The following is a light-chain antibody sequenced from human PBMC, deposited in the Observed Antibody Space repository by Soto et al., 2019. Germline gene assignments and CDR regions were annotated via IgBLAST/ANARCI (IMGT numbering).Light chain of an antibody. CDR2: EVS. CDR1: SSDVGSYNL. V-gene: IGLV2-23*02. Sequence: QPVLTQPASASGSPGQSITISCTGTSSDVGSYNLVSWYQQHPGKAPKLMIYEVSKRPSGVSNRFSGSKSGNTASLTVSGLQAEDDADYYCCSYAGSSTFVFGTGTKLTVL. CDR3: CSYAGSSTFV. J-gene: IGLJ1*01.